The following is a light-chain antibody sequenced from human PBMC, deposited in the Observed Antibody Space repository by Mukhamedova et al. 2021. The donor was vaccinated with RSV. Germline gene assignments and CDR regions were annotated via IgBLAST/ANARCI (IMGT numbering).Light chain of an antibody. J-gene: IGKJ4*01. Sequence: GVPDRFSGSGSGSDFTLKISWVEAEDVGVYYCMQATQFPNPTFGGGTKVEIK. CDR3: MQATQFPNPT. V-gene: IGKV2-18*01.